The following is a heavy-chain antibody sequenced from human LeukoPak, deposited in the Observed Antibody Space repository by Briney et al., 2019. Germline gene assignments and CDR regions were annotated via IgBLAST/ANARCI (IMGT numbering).Heavy chain of an antibody. CDR3: ARQARSIAAAGTGWFDP. CDR1: GFTFSSYE. Sequence: GGSLRLSCAASGFTFSSYEMNWVRQAPGKGLEWVSYISSSGSTIYYADSVKGRFTISRDNAKNSLYLQMNNLRAEDTAVYYCARQARSIAAAGTGWFDPWGQGTLVTVSS. V-gene: IGHV3-48*03. CDR2: ISSSGSTI. D-gene: IGHD6-13*01. J-gene: IGHJ5*02.